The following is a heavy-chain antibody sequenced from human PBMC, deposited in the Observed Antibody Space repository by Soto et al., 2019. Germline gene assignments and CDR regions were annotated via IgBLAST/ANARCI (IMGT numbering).Heavy chain of an antibody. CDR1: GYIFTNYD. V-gene: IGHV1-8*01. D-gene: IGHD7-27*01. CDR2: MNPNSGAT. CDR3: ARNRRETGDFDY. Sequence: QVQLVQSGAEVKRPGASVTVSCSASGYIFTNYDINWVRQATGQGLEWLGWMNPNSGATGYAQKFQGRLTLTRDTAIPTAYMELNSLKSEDTAVYYCARNRRETGDFDYWGQGTLVTVSS. J-gene: IGHJ4*02.